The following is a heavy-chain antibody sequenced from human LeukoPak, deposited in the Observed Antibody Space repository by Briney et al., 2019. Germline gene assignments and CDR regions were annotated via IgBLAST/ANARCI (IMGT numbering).Heavy chain of an antibody. CDR1: GFTFSSHS. Sequence: GGSLRLSCAAPGFTFSSHSMNWVRQAPGKGLEWVGRIKSKAYGVTTDYAAPVKGRFIISRDDSTNTLSLQMNSLRTDDTAVYYCTRHPPSFDFWGQGTLVTVSS. CDR3: TRHPPSFDF. CDR2: IKSKAYGVTT. J-gene: IGHJ4*02. V-gene: IGHV3-15*01.